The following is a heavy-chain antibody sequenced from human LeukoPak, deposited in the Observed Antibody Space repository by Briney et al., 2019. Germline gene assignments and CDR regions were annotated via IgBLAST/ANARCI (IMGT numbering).Heavy chain of an antibody. CDR3: VGRRGGSGWYYTDS. Sequence: SETLSLTCTVSGGSITSGPYYWSWIRQPPGMGLEWVGSISYSGSTYYNPSLKSRVTISVDTSKSQFSLKLSSVTAADTAVFYCVGRRGGSGWYYTDSWGQGTLVTVSS. V-gene: IGHV4-39*01. D-gene: IGHD6-19*01. J-gene: IGHJ5*01. CDR1: GGSITSGPYY. CDR2: ISYSGST.